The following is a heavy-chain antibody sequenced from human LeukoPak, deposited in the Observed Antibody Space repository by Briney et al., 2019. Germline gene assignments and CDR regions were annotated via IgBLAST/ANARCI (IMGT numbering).Heavy chain of an antibody. Sequence: SPGGSLRLSCAASGFTFSNFAMTWVRQAPGKGLEWVSSIVGSSSTYYADSLKGRFTISRDNAKNSLYLQMNSLRAEDTAVYYCARGSTYYYDDWGQGTLVTVSS. J-gene: IGHJ4*02. CDR3: ARGSTYYYDD. CDR2: IVGSSST. D-gene: IGHD5/OR15-5a*01. CDR1: GFTFSNFA. V-gene: IGHV3-69-1*01.